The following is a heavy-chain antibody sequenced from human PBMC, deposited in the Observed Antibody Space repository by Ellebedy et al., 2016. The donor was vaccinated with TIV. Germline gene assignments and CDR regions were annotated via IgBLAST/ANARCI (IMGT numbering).Heavy chain of an antibody. CDR2: ISYDGSNQ. V-gene: IGHV3-30-3*01. D-gene: IGHD1-1*01. CDR3: AKEQTNHYFDS. Sequence: PGGSLRLSCAVSGFPFSTYAMHWVRQPPGKGLEWVAAISYDGSNQFYAASVKGRFTISSDNSKNTLYLQRNSLRADDAAVYYCAKEQTNHYFDSWGQGTLVTVSS. CDR1: GFPFSTYA. J-gene: IGHJ4*02.